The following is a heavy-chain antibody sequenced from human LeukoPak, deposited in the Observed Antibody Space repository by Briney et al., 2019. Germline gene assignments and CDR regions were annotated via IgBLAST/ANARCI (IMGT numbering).Heavy chain of an antibody. CDR3: AKGVVRPYYYYGMDV. V-gene: IGHV3-9*01. D-gene: IGHD2-15*01. J-gene: IGHJ6*02. Sequence: PGRSLRLSCAASGFTFDDYAMHWVRQAPGKGLEWVSGISWNSGSIGYADSVKGRFTISRDNAKNSLYLQMNSLRAEDTALYYCAKGVVRPYYYYGMDVWGQGTTVIVSS. CDR1: GFTFDDYA. CDR2: ISWNSGSI.